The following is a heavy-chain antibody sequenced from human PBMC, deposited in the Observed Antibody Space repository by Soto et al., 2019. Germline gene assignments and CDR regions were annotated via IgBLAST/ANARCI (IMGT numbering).Heavy chain of an antibody. CDR3: ASHHYGDYGSFDY. Sequence: QVQLLESGGGVVQPGRSLRLSCAASGFTFSSYAMHWVRQAPGKGLEWVAVVSYDGSNKHYADSVKGRFTISRANSNNTLYLQINSLRAGDPAVYYCASHHYGDYGSFDYWGQGTLVTVSS. CDR2: VSYDGSNK. D-gene: IGHD4-17*01. J-gene: IGHJ4*02. CDR1: GFTFSSYA. V-gene: IGHV3-30-3*01.